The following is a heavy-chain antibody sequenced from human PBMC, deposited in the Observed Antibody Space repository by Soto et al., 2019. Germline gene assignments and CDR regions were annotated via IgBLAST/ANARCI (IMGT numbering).Heavy chain of an antibody. CDR3: AREYTAWPLAYGLDV. CDR1: GFTFSDYY. Sequence: NPGGSLRLSCAASGFTFSDYYMSWIRQAPGKGLEWVSSISSRSDIYYADSVKGRFTISRDNAKNSVSLQMNSLRAEDTAVYYCAREYTAWPLAYGLDVWGQGTTVTVSS. J-gene: IGHJ6*02. CDR2: ISSRSDI. V-gene: IGHV3-11*04. D-gene: IGHD2-2*02.